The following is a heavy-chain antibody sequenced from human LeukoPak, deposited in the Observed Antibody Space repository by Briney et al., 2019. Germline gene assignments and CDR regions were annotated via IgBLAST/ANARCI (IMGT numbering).Heavy chain of an antibody. CDR3: ARDGYYDSSGYPRAFDI. J-gene: IGHJ3*02. CDR2: IYTSGST. V-gene: IGHV4-4*07. CDR1: GGSISSYY. D-gene: IGHD3-22*01. Sequence: PSETLSLTCTVSGGSISSYYWSWIRQPAGKGLEWIGRIYTSGSTNYSPSLKSRVTMSVDTSKNQFSLKLSSVTAADTAVYYCARDGYYDSSGYPRAFDIWGQGTMVTVSS.